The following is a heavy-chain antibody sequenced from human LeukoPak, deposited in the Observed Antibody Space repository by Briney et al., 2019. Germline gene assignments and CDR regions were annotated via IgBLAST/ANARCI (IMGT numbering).Heavy chain of an antibody. D-gene: IGHD1-7*01. J-gene: IGHJ4*02. CDR2: IKRDGSEE. Sequence: GGSLRLSCAASGFTFSSYSMNWVRQDPGKGLEWVASIKRDGSEEYYVDSVKGRFTISRDNAKNSVYLQMNSLRAEDTAVYYCASTWNYLYFDYWGQGTLVTVAS. CDR1: GFTFSSYS. CDR3: ASTWNYLYFDY. V-gene: IGHV3-7*01.